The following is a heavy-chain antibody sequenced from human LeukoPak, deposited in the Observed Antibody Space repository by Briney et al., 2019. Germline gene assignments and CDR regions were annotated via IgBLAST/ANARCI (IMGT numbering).Heavy chain of an antibody. Sequence: PGGSLRLSCAASGFTFNKYNMHWVRQAPGKGLEWVAFISNDGGSEYYSDSMKGRFTISRDNSKNTLYLQMNSLRLEDTGVYYCVRDEEDYDIYFDLWGRGTLVTVSS. J-gene: IGHJ2*01. CDR1: GFTFNKYN. CDR3: VRDEEDYDIYFDL. D-gene: IGHD4-17*01. CDR2: ISNDGGSE. V-gene: IGHV3-30*04.